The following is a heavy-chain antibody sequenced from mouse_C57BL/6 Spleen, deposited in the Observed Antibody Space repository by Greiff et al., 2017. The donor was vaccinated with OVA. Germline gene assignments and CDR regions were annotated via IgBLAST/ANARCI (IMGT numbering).Heavy chain of an antibody. CDR2: INPSSGYT. CDR3: ARWLRHWYFDV. J-gene: IGHJ1*03. CDR1: GYTFTSYW. Sequence: VQLQQSGADLAKPGASVKLSCKASGYTFTSYWMHWVKQRPGQGLEWIGYINPSSGYTKYNQKFKDKATLTADKSSSTAYMQLSSLTYEDSAVYYCARWLRHWYFDVWGTGTTVTVSS. V-gene: IGHV1-7*01. D-gene: IGHD2-2*01.